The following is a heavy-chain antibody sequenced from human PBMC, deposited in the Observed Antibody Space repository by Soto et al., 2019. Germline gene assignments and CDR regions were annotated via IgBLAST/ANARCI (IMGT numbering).Heavy chain of an antibody. V-gene: IGHV4-39*07. CDR3: SRGNAFYAY. CDR1: GGSISSSGYY. J-gene: IGHJ4*02. CDR2: VYHSGST. D-gene: IGHD2-2*01. Sequence: TLSLTCTVSGGSISSSGYYWAWIRQPPGKGLEWIGTVYHSGSTYYNPSLESRVTISVDTSKNQFSLKVVSVTPDATAVYYCSRGNAFYAYWGQGTQVTVSS.